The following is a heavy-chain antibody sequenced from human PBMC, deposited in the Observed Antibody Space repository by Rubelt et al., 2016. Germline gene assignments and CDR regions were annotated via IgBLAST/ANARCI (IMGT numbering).Heavy chain of an antibody. CDR1: GYSISSGYY. CDR2: IYHSGST. CDR3: ARHDTGSFLFDF. Sequence: QVQLQESGPGLVKPSETLSLTCTVSGYSISSGYYWGWIRQPPGKGLEWIGSIYHSGSTYYKPSLKSRVTISVEPSKNQFSPKLTSLTAADTAGYYCARHDTGSFLFDFWGQGTPVTVSS. V-gene: IGHV4-38-2*02. D-gene: IGHD1-26*01. J-gene: IGHJ4*02.